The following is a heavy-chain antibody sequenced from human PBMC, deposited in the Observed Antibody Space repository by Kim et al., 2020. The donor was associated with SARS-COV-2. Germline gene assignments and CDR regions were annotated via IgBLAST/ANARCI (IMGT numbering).Heavy chain of an antibody. D-gene: IGHD4-17*01. CDR3: TRDNPTVADFDS. V-gene: IGHV3-48*03. J-gene: IGHJ4*02. CDR2: ITSSGTRK. CDR1: GFTFGGYE. Sequence: GGSLRLSCATSGFTFGGYEMNWVRQAPGKGLEWVAYITSSGTRKEYADSVEGRFSIFRDNAKMSLFLQMNSLRAEDTAVYYCTRDNPTVADFDSWGQGTL.